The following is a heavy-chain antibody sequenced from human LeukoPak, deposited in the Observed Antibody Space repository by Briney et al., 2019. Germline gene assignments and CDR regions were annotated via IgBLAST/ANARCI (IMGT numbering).Heavy chain of an antibody. D-gene: IGHD1/OR15-1a*01. CDR2: IYPGDSDT. CDR3: ARRGSGTERWLDP. CDR1: GYNFSSYW. V-gene: IGHV5-51*01. Sequence: GESLKISCKGSGYNFSSYWIGWVRQMPGKGLEWMGIIYPGDSDTRYSPSFQGQVTISADKSTSTAYLQWSSLKASDSAMYYCARRGSGTERWLDPWGQGTLVTVSS. J-gene: IGHJ5*02.